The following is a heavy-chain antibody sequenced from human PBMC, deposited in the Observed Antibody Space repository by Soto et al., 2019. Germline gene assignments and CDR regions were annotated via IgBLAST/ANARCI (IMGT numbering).Heavy chain of an antibody. V-gene: IGHV4-39*01. CDR3: ARPYSPGIAVAGAPPNWFDP. J-gene: IGHJ5*02. D-gene: IGHD6-19*01. CDR1: GGSISSSSYY. CDR2: IYYSGST. Sequence: QLQLQESGPGLVKPSETLSLTCTVSGGSISSSSYYWGWIRQPPGKGLEWIGSIYYSGSTYYNPSLKSRVTISVDTSKNQFSLKLSSVTAADTAVYYCARPYSPGIAVAGAPPNWFDPWGQGTLVTVSS.